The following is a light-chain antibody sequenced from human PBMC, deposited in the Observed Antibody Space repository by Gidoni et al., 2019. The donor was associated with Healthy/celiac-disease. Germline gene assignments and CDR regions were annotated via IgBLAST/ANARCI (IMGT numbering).Light chain of an antibody. CDR2: HVS. J-gene: IGLJ7*01. CDR1: SSDVGCYNY. V-gene: IGLV2-14*01. Sequence: QSALTQPASVSGSPGQSTTISCTGTSSDVGCYNYVSWYQQHPGKAPKLMIYHVSNRPSGVSNRFSGSKSGNTASLTISGLQAEDEADYYCSSYTSSSTLTVFGGGTQLTVL. CDR3: SSYTSSSTLTV.